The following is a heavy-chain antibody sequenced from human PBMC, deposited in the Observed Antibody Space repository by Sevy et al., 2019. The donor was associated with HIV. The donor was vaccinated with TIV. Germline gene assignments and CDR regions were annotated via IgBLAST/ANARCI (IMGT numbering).Heavy chain of an antibody. CDR3: AKGGFTMVRGVFDY. CDR2: ISGSGGST. D-gene: IGHD3-10*01. V-gene: IGHV3-23*01. CDR1: GFSFSSYA. J-gene: IGHJ4*02. Sequence: GGSLRLSCAACGFSFSSYAMSWDRQTPGKGLEWVSAISGSGGSTYYADSVKGRFTISRDNSKNTLYLQMNSLRAEDTAVYYCAKGGFTMVRGVFDYWGQGTLVTVSS.